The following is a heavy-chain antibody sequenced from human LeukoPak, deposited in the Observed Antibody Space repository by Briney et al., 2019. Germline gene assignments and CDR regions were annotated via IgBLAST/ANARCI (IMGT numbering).Heavy chain of an antibody. D-gene: IGHD5-24*01. J-gene: IGHJ3*02. V-gene: IGHV4-34*01. CDR2: INHSGST. CDR1: GVSFSGYY. CDR3: ARREAAFDI. Sequence: PSETLSLTCAVYGVSFSGYYWSWIRQPPGKGLEWIGEINHSGSTNYDPSLKSRVTISVDTSKNQFSLELSSVTAADTAVYYCARREAAFDIWGQGTMVTVSS.